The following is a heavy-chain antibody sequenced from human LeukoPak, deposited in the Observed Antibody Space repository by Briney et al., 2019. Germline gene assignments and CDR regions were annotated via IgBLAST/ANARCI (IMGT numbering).Heavy chain of an antibody. CDR1: GGSISPYY. Sequence: SETLSLTCTASGGSISPYYWSWIRQSPGKGLEWIGYIYYSGSTNYNPSLKGRVTISVDTSKNQFSLKLSSVTAADTAVYYCARVGGMYYDILTGYYTEYYFDYWGQGTLVTVSS. CDR3: ARVGGMYYDILTGYYTEYYFDY. D-gene: IGHD3-9*01. CDR2: IYYSGST. V-gene: IGHV4-59*01. J-gene: IGHJ4*02.